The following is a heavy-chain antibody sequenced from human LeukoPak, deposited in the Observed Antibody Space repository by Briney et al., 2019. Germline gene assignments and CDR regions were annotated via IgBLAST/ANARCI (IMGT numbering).Heavy chain of an antibody. CDR2: IKVDSGIP. J-gene: IGHJ3*01. V-gene: IGHV1-2*02. Sequence: ASVTVSFKSSGYMFTCHYMHWVRQAPGQGLEFLAWIKVDSGIPKYAQKFQGRVTLTRDTSISTAYMELTELTSDDTAVYYCARELQYSREGYAFDLWGQGTMVTVSS. CDR3: ARELQYSREGYAFDL. D-gene: IGHD4-11*01. CDR1: GYMFTCHY.